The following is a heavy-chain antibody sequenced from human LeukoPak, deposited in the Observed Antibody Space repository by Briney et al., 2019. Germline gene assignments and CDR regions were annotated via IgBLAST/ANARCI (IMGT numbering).Heavy chain of an antibody. CDR1: GFTFSSYW. V-gene: IGHV3-74*01. CDR2: INSDGSST. D-gene: IGHD3-22*01. J-gene: IGHJ4*02. CDR3: ARESYYDSSGYPTGYFDY. Sequence: GGSLRLSCAASGFTFSSYWMHWVRHAPGKGLVWVSRINSDGSSTSYADSVKGRFTISRDNAKNTLYLQMNSLRAEDTAVYYCARESYYDSSGYPTGYFDYWGQGTLVAVSS.